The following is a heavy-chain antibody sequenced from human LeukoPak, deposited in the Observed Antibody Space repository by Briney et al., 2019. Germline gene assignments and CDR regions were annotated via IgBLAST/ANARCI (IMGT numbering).Heavy chain of an antibody. CDR3: ARVRYSSGWYFDY. V-gene: IGHV3-30*03. J-gene: IGHJ4*02. CDR1: GFTFSSYG. D-gene: IGHD6-19*01. Sequence: GRSLRLSCAASGFTFSSYGMHWVRQAPGKGLEWVAVISYDGSNKYYADSVKGRFTISRDNSKNTLYLQMNSLRAEDTAVYYCARVRYSSGWYFDYWGQGTLVTVSS. CDR2: ISYDGSNK.